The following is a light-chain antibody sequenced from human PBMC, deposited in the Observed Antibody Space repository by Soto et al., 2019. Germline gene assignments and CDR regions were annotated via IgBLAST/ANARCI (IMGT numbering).Light chain of an antibody. V-gene: IGKV3-15*01. J-gene: IGKJ1*01. CDR3: QQYANWSA. Sequence: EVVMSQSPATLSVSPGERATLSCKASQSIGGSLAWYQQKPGQAPRLLIYGASNRATGVPARFSGSGSGTDFTLTISSLQSEDFAVYYCQQYANWSAFGQGTKVDIK. CDR2: GAS. CDR1: QSIGGS.